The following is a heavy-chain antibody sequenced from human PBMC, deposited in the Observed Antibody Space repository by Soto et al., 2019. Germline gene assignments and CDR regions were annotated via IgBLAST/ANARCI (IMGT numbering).Heavy chain of an antibody. D-gene: IGHD3-22*01. Sequence: QVQLQESGPGLVKPSQTLSLTCTVSGGSISSGGYYWSWIRQHPGKGLEWIGYIYYSGSTYYNPSLKSRVTLSVDTSKNQFPLKLSSVTAADTAVYYCAREISYYDSSGYYYVYFDYWGQGTLVTVSS. CDR1: GGSISSGGYY. CDR3: AREISYYDSSGYYYVYFDY. V-gene: IGHV4-31*03. CDR2: IYYSGST. J-gene: IGHJ4*02.